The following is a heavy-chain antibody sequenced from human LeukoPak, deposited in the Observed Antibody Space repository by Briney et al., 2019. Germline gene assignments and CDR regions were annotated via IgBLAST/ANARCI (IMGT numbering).Heavy chain of an antibody. J-gene: IGHJ3*02. CDR3: FCYGSGRNDAFDI. D-gene: IGHD3-10*01. Sequence: GGSLRLSCAASGFTSSSYGMHWVRQAPGKGLEWVAFIRYDGSNKYYADSVKGRFTISRDNSKNTLYLQMNSLRAEDTAVYYCFCYGSGRNDAFDIWGQGTMVTVSS. CDR2: IRYDGSNK. V-gene: IGHV3-30*02. CDR1: GFTSSSYG.